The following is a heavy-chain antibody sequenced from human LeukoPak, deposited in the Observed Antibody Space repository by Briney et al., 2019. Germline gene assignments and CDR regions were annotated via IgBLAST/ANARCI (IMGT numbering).Heavy chain of an antibody. D-gene: IGHD2-21*02. CDR1: GFTFSSYG. Sequence: GGSLRLSCAASGFTFSSYGMHWVRQAPGKGLEWVAVISYDGSNKYYADSVKGRFTISRDNSKNTLYLQMNSLRAEGTAVYYCAKAPIVVVTASNYYGMDVWGQGTTVTVSS. J-gene: IGHJ6*02. CDR3: AKAPIVVVTASNYYGMDV. V-gene: IGHV3-30*18. CDR2: ISYDGSNK.